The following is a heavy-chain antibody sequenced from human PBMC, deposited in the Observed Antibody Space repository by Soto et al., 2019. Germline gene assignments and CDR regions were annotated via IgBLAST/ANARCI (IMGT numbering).Heavy chain of an antibody. CDR3: SRVFPWYYDYVWGSYRPNWFDP. V-gene: IGHV3-11*06. CDR1: GFTFSDYY. Sequence: PGGSLRLSCAASGFTFSDYYMSWIRQAPGKGLEWVSYISSSSSYTNYAESVKGRITISRDNAKNSLYLQMNSLRAEDMAVYYCSRVFPWYYDYVWGSYRPNWFDPWGQGTLVTVSS. J-gene: IGHJ5*02. D-gene: IGHD3-16*02. CDR2: ISSSSSYT.